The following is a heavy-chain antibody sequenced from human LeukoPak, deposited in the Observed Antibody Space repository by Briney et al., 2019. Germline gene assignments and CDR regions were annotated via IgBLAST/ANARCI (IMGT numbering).Heavy chain of an antibody. J-gene: IGHJ5*02. Sequence: SETLSLTCTVSGGSISSYYWSWIRQPPGKGLEWIGYIYYSGSTNYNPSLKSRVTISVDTSKNQFSLKLSSVTAADTAVYYCASSGYYLDWLDPWGQGTLVTVSS. CDR2: IYYSGST. D-gene: IGHD3-22*01. CDR1: GGSISSYY. CDR3: ASSGYYLDWLDP. V-gene: IGHV4-59*01.